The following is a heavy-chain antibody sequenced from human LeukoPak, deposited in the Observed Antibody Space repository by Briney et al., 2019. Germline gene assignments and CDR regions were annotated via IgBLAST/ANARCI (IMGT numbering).Heavy chain of an antibody. CDR2: ISHSGSTI. D-gene: IGHD2-8*01. J-gene: IGHJ5*02. V-gene: IGHV3-48*01. Sequence: GGSLRLSCEASRFHFNSSGMHWARQAPGKGLEWLSYISHSGSTIYYADSVEGRFTVSRDNAKNALYLEMNDLRAEDSAVYYCARDINYCTPTLCHRNWFDPWGQGTLVTVSS. CDR3: ARDINYCTPTLCHRNWFDP. CDR1: RFHFNSSG.